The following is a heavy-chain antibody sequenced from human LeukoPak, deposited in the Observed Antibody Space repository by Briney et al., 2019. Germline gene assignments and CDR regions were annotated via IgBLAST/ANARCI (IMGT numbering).Heavy chain of an antibody. J-gene: IGHJ4*02. V-gene: IGHV3-20*04. CDR2: ISWNSGSI. Sequence: PGGSLRLSCAASGFTFDIYAMSWVRQAPGKGLEWVSGISWNSGSIGYADSVKGRFTISRDNAKNSLYLQMNSLRAEDTAVYYCARMWGSSWSYFDYWGQGTLVTVSS. D-gene: IGHD6-13*01. CDR3: ARMWGSSWSYFDY. CDR1: GFTFDIYA.